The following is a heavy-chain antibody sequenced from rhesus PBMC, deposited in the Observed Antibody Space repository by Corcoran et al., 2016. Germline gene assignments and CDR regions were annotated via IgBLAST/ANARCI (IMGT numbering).Heavy chain of an antibody. CDR1: GGSIISGSW. J-gene: IGHJ4*01. Sequence: QVQLKESGPGVVKPSEPLSLPCAVSGGSIISGSWWLLIRQATGKGLEWLGGIYGSSGSNEYSPSLKSRVTRSIDTSKKHFSLNLRSVTDADTAVYYCTARDFDYRGQGVLVTVSS. CDR2: IYGSSGSN. V-gene: IGHV4-93*02. CDR3: TARDFDY.